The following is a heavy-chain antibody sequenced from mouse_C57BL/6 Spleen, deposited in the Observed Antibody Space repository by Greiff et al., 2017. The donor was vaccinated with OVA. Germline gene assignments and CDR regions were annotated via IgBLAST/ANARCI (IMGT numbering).Heavy chain of an antibody. CDR3: TRWYGNYWYFDV. J-gene: IGHJ1*03. D-gene: IGHD2-10*02. V-gene: IGHV1-15*01. Sequence: QVQLQQSGAELVRPGASVTLSCKASGYTFTDYEMHWVKQTPVHGLEWIGAIDPETGGTAYNQKFKGKAILTADKSSSTAYMELRSLTSEDSAVYYCTRWYGNYWYFDVWGTGTTVTVSS. CDR2: IDPETGGT. CDR1: GYTFTDYE.